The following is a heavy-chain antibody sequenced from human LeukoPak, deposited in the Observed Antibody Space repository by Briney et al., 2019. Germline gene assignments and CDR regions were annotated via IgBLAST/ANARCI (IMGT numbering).Heavy chain of an antibody. CDR2: IWYDGSNK. J-gene: IGHJ6*02. CDR1: GFPFSKAW. Sequence: GGSLRLSCVVFGSGFPFSKAWMSWVRQAPGKGLEWVAVIWYDGSNKYYADSVKGRFTISRDNSKNTLYLQMNSLRAEDTAVYYCARENPDGMDVWGQGTTVTVSS. CDR3: ARENPDGMDV. V-gene: IGHV3-33*08.